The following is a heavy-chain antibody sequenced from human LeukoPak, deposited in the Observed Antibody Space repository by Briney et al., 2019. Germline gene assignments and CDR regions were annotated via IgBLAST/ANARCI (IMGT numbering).Heavy chain of an antibody. V-gene: IGHV3-21*01. CDR3: ARDQLAYSGYDTLFDY. D-gene: IGHD5-12*01. J-gene: IGHJ4*02. CDR2: ISSSSSYI. Sequence: GGSLRLSCAASGFTSSSYSMNWVRQAPGKGLEWVSSISSSSSYIYYADSVKGRFTISRDNSKNTLYLQLNSLRPEDTAAYYCARDQLAYSGYDTLFDYWGQGTLVTVSS. CDR1: GFTSSSYS.